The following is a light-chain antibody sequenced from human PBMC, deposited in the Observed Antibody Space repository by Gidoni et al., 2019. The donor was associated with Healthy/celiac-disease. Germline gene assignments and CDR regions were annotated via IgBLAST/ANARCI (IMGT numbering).Light chain of an antibody. V-gene: IGKV3-20*01. CDR3: QQYGSSPPWT. J-gene: IGKJ1*01. CDR1: QSVSSSY. Sequence: EIVLPQSPGTLSLSPGERATLSCRASQSVSSSYLAWYQQKPGQAPRLLIYGASSRATGIPDRFSGSGSGTDFTLTISRLEPEEFAVYYCQQYGSSPPWTFGQGTKVEIK. CDR2: GAS.